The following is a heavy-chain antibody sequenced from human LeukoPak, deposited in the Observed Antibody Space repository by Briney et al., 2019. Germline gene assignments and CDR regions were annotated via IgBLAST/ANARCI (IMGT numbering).Heavy chain of an antibody. CDR2: INGDGSDT. D-gene: IGHD6-25*01. CDR3: ANNLVSAAGDH. V-gene: IGHV3-7*01. CDR1: GFIFSSYW. Sequence: GGSLRLSCAASGFIFSSYWMSWVRQAPGKGLEWVANINGDGSDTYYVDSVKGRFTISRDNAKNSVDLQMSSLRVEDTAVYYCANNLVSAAGDHWGQGTLVTVSS. J-gene: IGHJ4*02.